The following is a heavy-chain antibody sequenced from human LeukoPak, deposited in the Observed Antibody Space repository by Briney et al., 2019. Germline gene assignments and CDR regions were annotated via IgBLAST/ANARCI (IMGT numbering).Heavy chain of an antibody. CDR2: IYPGDSDT. CDR1: GYSFTSYW. J-gene: IGHJ4*02. D-gene: IGHD2-2*01. Sequence: GESLKISCKGSGYSFTSYWIGGGRQMPGKGLEWMGLIYPGDSDTRYSPSFQGQVTISVDKSISTAYLQWSSLKASDTAMYYCARSGANDIVVVPANYFDYSGQGTLVTVSS. V-gene: IGHV5-51*01. CDR3: ARSGANDIVVVPANYFDY.